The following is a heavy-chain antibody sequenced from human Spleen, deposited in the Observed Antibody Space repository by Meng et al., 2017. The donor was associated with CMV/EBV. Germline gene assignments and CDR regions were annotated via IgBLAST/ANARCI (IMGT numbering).Heavy chain of an antibody. CDR1: GYSISSGYY. CDR3: ARAHEVWFDP. Sequence: GSLRLSCTVSGYSISSGYYWGWIRQPPGKGLEWIGSIYHSGSTYYNPSLKSRVTISVDTSKNQFSLKLISVTAADTAVYYCARAHEVWFDPWGQGTLVTVSS. CDR2: IYHSGST. J-gene: IGHJ5*02. V-gene: IGHV4-38-2*02.